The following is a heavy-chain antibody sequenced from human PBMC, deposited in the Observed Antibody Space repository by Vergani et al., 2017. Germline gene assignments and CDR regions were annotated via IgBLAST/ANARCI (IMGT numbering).Heavy chain of an antibody. V-gene: IGHV4-34*01. J-gene: IGHJ6*03. D-gene: IGHD2-2*02. CDR3: ARAPRVPAAIGDYYYYMDV. CDR1: GGSFSGYY. Sequence: QVQLQQWGAGLLKPSETLSLTCAVYGGSFSGYYWSWIRQPPGKGLEWIGEINHSGSTNYNPSLKSRVTISVDTSKNQFSLKLSSVTAADTAVYYCARAPRVPAAIGDYYYYMDVWGKGP. CDR2: INHSGST.